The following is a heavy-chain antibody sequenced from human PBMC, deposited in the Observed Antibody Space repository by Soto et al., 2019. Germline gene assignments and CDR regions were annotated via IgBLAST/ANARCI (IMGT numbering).Heavy chain of an antibody. CDR1: GFTFSSHW. D-gene: IGHD2-15*01. CDR2: IKSDGSST. J-gene: IGHJ4*02. Sequence: EVQLVESGGGLVQPGGSLRLSCAASGFTFSSHWMHWVRQVPGKGLVWVSRIKSDGSSTAYADSVKGRFTISRDNAKNTLYLQMKSLRVEDTAIYYCARDHPEILNPTDHPMFDYWGQGTLVTVSS. V-gene: IGHV3-74*01. CDR3: ARDHPEILNPTDHPMFDY.